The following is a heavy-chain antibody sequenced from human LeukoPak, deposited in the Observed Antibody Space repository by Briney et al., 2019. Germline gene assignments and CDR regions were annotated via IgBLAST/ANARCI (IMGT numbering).Heavy chain of an antibody. CDR2: INWNGGST. V-gene: IGHV3-20*01. D-gene: IGHD2-2*01. CDR1: GFTFDDYG. CDR3: ARDRRCSSTSCYPIGYYYYYMDV. J-gene: IGHJ6*03. Sequence: GGSLRLSCAASGFTFDDYGMSWVRQAPGKGLEWVSGINWNGGSTGYADSVKGRFTISRDNAKNSLYLQMNSLRAEDTALYHCARDRRCSSTSCYPIGYYYYYMDVWGKGTTVTVSS.